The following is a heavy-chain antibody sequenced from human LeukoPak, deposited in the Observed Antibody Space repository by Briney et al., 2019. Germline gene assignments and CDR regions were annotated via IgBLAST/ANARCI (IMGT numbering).Heavy chain of an antibody. CDR3: ARDLDGGIAVAGGFDY. D-gene: IGHD6-19*01. CDR2: ISSSSSYI. J-gene: IGHJ4*02. CDR1: GFTFSSYR. V-gene: IGHV3-21*01. Sequence: GGSLRLSCAASGFTFSSYRMNWVRQAPGKGLEWVSSISSSSSYIYYADSVKGRFTISRDNAKNSLYLQMNSLRAEDTAVYYCARDLDGGIAVAGGFDYWGQGTLVTVSS.